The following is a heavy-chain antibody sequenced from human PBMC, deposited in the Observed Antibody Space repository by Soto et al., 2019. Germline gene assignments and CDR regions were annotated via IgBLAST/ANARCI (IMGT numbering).Heavy chain of an antibody. Sequence: QVQLQESGPGLVKPSETLSLTCTVSGASISGYHWSWIRQPPGKGLESLGYISYSGATNYNPSLKSRVTMSIDTSKNQFSLQLNSVTAADTAVYYCARGFAIDWYTYYFDYWGQGPLVTVSS. CDR2: ISYSGAT. J-gene: IGHJ4*02. V-gene: IGHV4-59*08. CDR1: GASISGYH. CDR3: ARGFAIDWYTYYFDY. D-gene: IGHD3-9*01.